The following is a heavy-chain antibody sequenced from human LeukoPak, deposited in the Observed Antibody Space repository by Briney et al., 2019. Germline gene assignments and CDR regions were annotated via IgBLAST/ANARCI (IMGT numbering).Heavy chain of an antibody. CDR3: ARVRFNYYYYYMDV. V-gene: IGHV1-69*05. CDR1: GGTFSSYA. CDR2: IIPIFGTA. J-gene: IGHJ6*03. Sequence: SVKVSCRASGGTFSSYAISWVRQAPGQGLEWMGGIIPIFGTANYAQKFQGRVTITTDESTSTAYMELSNLRSEDTAVYYCARVRFNYYYYYMDVWGKGTTVTVSS.